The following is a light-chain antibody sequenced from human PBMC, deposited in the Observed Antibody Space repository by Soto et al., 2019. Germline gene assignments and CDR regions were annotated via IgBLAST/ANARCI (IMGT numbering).Light chain of an antibody. V-gene: IGLV1-40*01. CDR2: GNS. J-gene: IGLJ3*02. Sequence: QSALMQPPSVSGAPGQRVTISCTGSSSNIGAGYDVHWYQQLPGTAPKLLIYGNSNRPSGVPDRFSGSKSGTSASLAITGLQAEDEADYYCQSYDSSLSGWVFGGGTKVTVL. CDR1: SSNIGAGYD. CDR3: QSYDSSLSGWV.